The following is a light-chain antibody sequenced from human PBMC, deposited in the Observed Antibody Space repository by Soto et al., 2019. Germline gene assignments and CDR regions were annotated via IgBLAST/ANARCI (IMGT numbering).Light chain of an antibody. V-gene: IGKV1-33*01. CDR1: QDISTS. J-gene: IGKJ5*01. Sequence: DIQMTQSPSSLSASVGDRVTITCQASQDISTSLDWYQQKAGKAPILLISGATNLQIGVPSRFSGGGAGTEFIFTISSLQPEDIATYFCQQYEDLPVTFGHGTRLESK. CDR2: GAT. CDR3: QQYEDLPVT.